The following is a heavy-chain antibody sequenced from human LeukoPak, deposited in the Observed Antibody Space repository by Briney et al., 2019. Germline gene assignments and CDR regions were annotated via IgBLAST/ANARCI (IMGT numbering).Heavy chain of an antibody. CDR2: IKHDGSEK. Sequence: GGSLRLSCAASGFIFTNYFMSWVRQAPGKGLEWVASIKHDGSEKYYVDSVRGRFTISRDNTKNSLYLQMNSLRAEDTAVYYCARTTNDYGDYWGQGTLVTVSS. V-gene: IGHV3-7*03. D-gene: IGHD1-1*01. J-gene: IGHJ4*02. CDR1: GFIFTNYF. CDR3: ARTTNDYGDY.